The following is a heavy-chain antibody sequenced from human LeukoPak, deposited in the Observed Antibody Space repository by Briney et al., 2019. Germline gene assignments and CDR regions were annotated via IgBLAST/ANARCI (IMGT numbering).Heavy chain of an antibody. D-gene: IGHD3-9*01. V-gene: IGHV3-21*01. Sequence: GGSLRLSCAASGVTFSNYSMNWVRQAPGKGLEWVSSISTRSTYIYYADSVKGRFTISRDNAKNFLYLQMNRLRAEDTAVYYCARTYYDILTDYNPYFEYWGQGILVTVSS. CDR2: ISTRSTYI. CDR1: GVTFSNYS. CDR3: ARTYYDILTDYNPYFEY. J-gene: IGHJ4*02.